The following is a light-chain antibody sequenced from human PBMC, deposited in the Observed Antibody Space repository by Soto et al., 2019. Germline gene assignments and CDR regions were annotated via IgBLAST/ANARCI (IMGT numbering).Light chain of an antibody. CDR1: SSDIGAYNH. V-gene: IGLV2-8*01. CDR2: EVT. Sequence: QSALTQPPSASGSPGQSVTISCTGTSSDIGAYNHVSWYQQYPGKAPKLMIYEVTKRPSGVPDRFSGSKSGDTASLTVSGLQAEDEADYYCSSYAGNNKLGVFGGGTKVTVL. J-gene: IGLJ3*02. CDR3: SSYAGNNKLGV.